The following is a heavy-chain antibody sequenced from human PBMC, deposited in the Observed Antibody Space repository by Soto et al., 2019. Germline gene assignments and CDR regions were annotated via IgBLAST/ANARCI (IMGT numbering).Heavy chain of an antibody. J-gene: IGHJ6*02. CDR3: TRSRRSILMVYGFGGMDV. D-gene: IGHD2-8*01. Sequence: VQLLESGGGVVQRGGSLRLSCAASGFTVGSHAMSWVRRAPGKGLEWVSSISGSGDGTYYGDSVKGRFTISRDSSSSTLYLQMDNLRGEDTAVYFCTRSRRSILMVYGFGGMDVWGQGTTVTVSS. CDR2: ISGSGDGT. CDR1: GFTVGSHA. V-gene: IGHV3-23*01.